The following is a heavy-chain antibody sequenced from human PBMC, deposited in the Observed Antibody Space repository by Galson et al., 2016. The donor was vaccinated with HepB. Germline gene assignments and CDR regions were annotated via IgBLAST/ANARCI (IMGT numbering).Heavy chain of an antibody. Sequence: QSGAEVKKPGESLKISCKGSGYSFTSYWIGWVRQMPGKGLEWMGIIYPGDSDTTYSPSFQGQVTISADKSISTAYLQWSSLQASDTDMYYCARAYFDFSSGRTHQACFDYWGQGTLVTVSS. CDR2: IYPGDSDT. V-gene: IGHV5-51*01. CDR3: ARAYFDFSSGRTHQACFDY. D-gene: IGHD3-3*01. J-gene: IGHJ4*02. CDR1: GYSFTSYW.